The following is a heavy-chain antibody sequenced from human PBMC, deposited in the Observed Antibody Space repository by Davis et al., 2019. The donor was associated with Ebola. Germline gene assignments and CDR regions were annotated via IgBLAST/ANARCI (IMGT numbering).Heavy chain of an antibody. CDR3: AKRSLDGYIDY. V-gene: IGHV3-48*02. D-gene: IGHD5-24*01. CDR1: GFTFSTYG. Sequence: PGGSLRLSCAASGFTFSTYGMNWVRQAPGKGLEWVSYISSSSSTIKYADSVKGRFTISRDNAKDSLYLQMTSLRDEDTAVYYCAKRSLDGYIDYWSQGTLVTVSS. J-gene: IGHJ4*02. CDR2: ISSSSSTI.